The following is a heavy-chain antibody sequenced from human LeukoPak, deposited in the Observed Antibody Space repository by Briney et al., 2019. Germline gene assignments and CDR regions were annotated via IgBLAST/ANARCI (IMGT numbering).Heavy chain of an antibody. CDR2: ISGSGGST. CDR3: AKDFLGYYPNWFDP. J-gene: IGHJ5*02. Sequence: TGGSLRLSCAASGFTFSSYAMSWVRQAQGKGLEWVSAISGSGGSTYYADSVKGRFTISRDNSKNTLYLQMNSLRAEDTAVYYCAKDFLGYYPNWFDPWGQGTLVSVSS. V-gene: IGHV3-23*01. D-gene: IGHD3-3*01. CDR1: GFTFSSYA.